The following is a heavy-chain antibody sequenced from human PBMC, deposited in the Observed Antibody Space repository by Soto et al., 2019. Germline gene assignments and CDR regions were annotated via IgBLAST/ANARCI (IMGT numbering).Heavy chain of an antibody. CDR2: IYYSGST. V-gene: IGHV4-31*03. D-gene: IGHD1-1*01. CDR3: ARDRESTNYYYYGMDV. J-gene: IGHJ6*02. Sequence: QVQLQESGPGLVKPSQTLSLTCTVSGGSISSGGYYWSWIRQHPGKGLEWIGYIYYSGSTYYSPSLKSRVTISVDTSKNQCSLKLSSVTAADTAVYYCARDRESTNYYYYGMDVWGQGTTVTVSS. CDR1: GGSISSGGYY.